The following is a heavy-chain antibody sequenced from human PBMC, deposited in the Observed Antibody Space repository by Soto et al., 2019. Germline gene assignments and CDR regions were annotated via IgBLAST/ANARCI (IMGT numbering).Heavy chain of an antibody. J-gene: IGHJ4*02. D-gene: IGHD2-2*01. V-gene: IGHV3-30-3*01. CDR1: GFTFSSYA. Sequence: GGSLRLSCAASGFTFSSYAMHWVRQAPGKGLEWVAVISYDGSNKYYADSVKGRFTISRDNSKNTLYLQMNSLRAEDTAVYYCARGLGYCSSTSCYGASVHWGQGTLVTVSS. CDR3: ARGLGYCSSTSCYGASVH. CDR2: ISYDGSNK.